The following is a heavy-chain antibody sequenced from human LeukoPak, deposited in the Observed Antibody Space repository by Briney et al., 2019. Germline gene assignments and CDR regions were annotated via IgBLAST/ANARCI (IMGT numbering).Heavy chain of an antibody. V-gene: IGHV5-51*01. CDR1: GYTFSTNW. Sequence: GESLKISCKGSGYTFSTNWIGWVRQMPGKGLEWMGIIYPSDSDTTYSPSFQGQVTISVDKSISTAYLQWRNLKASDTAMYCCARIYGRNFDHWGQGTLVIVSS. CDR2: IYPSDSDT. CDR3: ARIYGRNFDH. J-gene: IGHJ4*02. D-gene: IGHD1-26*01.